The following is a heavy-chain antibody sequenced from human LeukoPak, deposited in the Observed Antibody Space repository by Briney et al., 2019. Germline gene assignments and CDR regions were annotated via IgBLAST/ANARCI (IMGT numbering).Heavy chain of an antibody. D-gene: IGHD3-22*01. V-gene: IGHV4-39*01. Sequence: PSETLSLTCSVSGGSISSGDFYWGWIRQPPGKGLEWIGNIRYTGSTFYKSSLKSRLTISVDTSKNQFSLKLSSLTAADTAVYYCARHRTYDSTAPWGQGILVTVSS. CDR3: ARHRTYDSTAP. J-gene: IGHJ5*02. CDR2: IRYTGST. CDR1: GGSISSGDFY.